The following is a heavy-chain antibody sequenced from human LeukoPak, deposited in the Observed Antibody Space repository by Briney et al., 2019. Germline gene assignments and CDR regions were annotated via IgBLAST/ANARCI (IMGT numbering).Heavy chain of an antibody. V-gene: IGHV3-48*03. D-gene: IGHD3-10*02. CDR1: GFTFSSYE. CDR3: AELGITMIGGV. Sequence: EGSLRLSCAASGFTFSSYEMNWVRQAPGKGLEWVSYISSSGSTIYYADSVKGRFAISRDNAKNSLYLQMNSLRAEDTAVYYCAELGITMIGGVWGKGTTVTISS. CDR2: ISSSGSTI. J-gene: IGHJ6*04.